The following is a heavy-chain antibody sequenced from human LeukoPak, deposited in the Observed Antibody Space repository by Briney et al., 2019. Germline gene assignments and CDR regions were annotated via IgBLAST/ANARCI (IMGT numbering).Heavy chain of an antibody. CDR1: GFTVSSNY. Sequence: GGSLRLSCAASGFTVSSNYMSWVRQAPGKGLEWVSVIYSGGSTYYADSVKGRFTISRDNSKNTLYLQMNSLRGEDTAVYYCARAMTTVTLYYYYYMDVWGKGTTVTVSS. J-gene: IGHJ6*03. D-gene: IGHD4-17*01. CDR3: ARAMTTVTLYYYYYMDV. CDR2: IYSGGST. V-gene: IGHV3-53*01.